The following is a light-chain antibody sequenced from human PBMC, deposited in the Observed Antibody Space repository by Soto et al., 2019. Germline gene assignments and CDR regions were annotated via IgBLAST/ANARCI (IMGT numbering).Light chain of an antibody. CDR3: LQDYNYPFT. CDR1: QDIRKD. J-gene: IGKJ2*01. V-gene: IGKV1-6*01. Sequence: AIQMTQSPSSLSASVGDRVTITCRASQDIRKDLAWYQQKPGKAPQIPIYGASTLQTGVASRFSGSGSATDFTLTIGSLQPEDSAAYYCLQDYNYPFTFGQGTKVDIK. CDR2: GAS.